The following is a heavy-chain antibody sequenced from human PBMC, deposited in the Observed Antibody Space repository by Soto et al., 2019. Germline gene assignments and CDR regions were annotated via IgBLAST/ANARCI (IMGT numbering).Heavy chain of an antibody. CDR1: GFTFSSYT. J-gene: IGHJ4*02. Sequence: PVGSLRLSCAASGFTFSSYTMNWFRQAPVKGLEWVSCISSDSRYIYNSDSLKGRFTISRDNAKNSLYLQLNSLSPEDTAVYYCARGNSPFPSPDYWGQGTPVTVSS. V-gene: IGHV3-21*01. CDR2: ISSDSRYI. CDR3: ARGNSPFPSPDY. D-gene: IGHD1-1*01.